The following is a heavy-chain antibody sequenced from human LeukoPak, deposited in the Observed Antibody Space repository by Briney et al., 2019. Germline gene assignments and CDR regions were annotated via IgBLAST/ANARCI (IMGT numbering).Heavy chain of an antibody. CDR2: LYSGDST. J-gene: IGHJ4*02. CDR1: GLTVSSNY. D-gene: IGHD3-3*01. CDR3: ARVRYYDFWSGYSAFDY. V-gene: IGHV3-53*05. Sequence: GGSLRLSCAASGLTVSSNYMSWVRQAPGKGLEWVSVLYSGDSTYYADSVKGRFTISRDNSKNTLYLQMNSLRPEDTALYYCARVRYYDFWSGYSAFDYWGQGTLVTVSS.